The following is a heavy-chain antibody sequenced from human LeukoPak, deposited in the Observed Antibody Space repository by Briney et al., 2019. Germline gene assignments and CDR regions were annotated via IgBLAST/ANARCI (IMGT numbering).Heavy chain of an antibody. J-gene: IGHJ6*02. CDR3: ARVRRYCYGMDV. V-gene: IGHV1-2*02. CDR2: MNPNSGDT. CDR1: GYTFTGYY. Sequence: ASVKVSCKAPGYTFTGYYMHWVRQAPGQGLEWMGWMNPNSGDTNSAQSFQGRVTMTRETSISTAYMELSRLRFDDTAVYYCARVRRYCYGMDVWGQGTTVTVSS.